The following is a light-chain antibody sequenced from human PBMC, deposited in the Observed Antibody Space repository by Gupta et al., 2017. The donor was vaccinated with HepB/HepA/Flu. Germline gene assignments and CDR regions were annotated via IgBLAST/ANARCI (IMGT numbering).Light chain of an antibody. CDR2: GAS. J-gene: IGKJ5*01. V-gene: IGKV3-15*01. CDR3: QQDNAWPLT. Sequence: EIVMTQSPATLSVSPGERATLSCRASQSVASRLAWYQQKPGQAPRLLIYGASARATGTPARFSGSGSGTEFTLTISSLHSEDFAVYHCQQDNAWPLTFGQGTQVEIK. CDR1: QSVASR.